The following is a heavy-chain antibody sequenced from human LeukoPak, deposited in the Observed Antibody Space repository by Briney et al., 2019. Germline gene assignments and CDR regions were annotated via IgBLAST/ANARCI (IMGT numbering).Heavy chain of an antibody. Sequence: GGSLRLSCAASGFSFSTHWMSWVRLAPGKGPEWVANIKYDGSEKYYVDSVKGRFTISRDNAKNSLYLHMNSLRAEDTAVYYCSSGFLDYFWSGHFWGQGTLVTVSS. CDR3: SSGFLDYFWSGHF. D-gene: IGHD3-3*01. V-gene: IGHV3-7*01. CDR2: IKYDGSEK. CDR1: GFSFSTHW. J-gene: IGHJ4*02.